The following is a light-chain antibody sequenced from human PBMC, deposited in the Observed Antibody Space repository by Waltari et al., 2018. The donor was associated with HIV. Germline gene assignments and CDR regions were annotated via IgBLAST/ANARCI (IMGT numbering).Light chain of an antibody. Sequence: DIVLTQPPGTLSLSPGERATLSCRASQSVSSSYLAWYQQKPGQTPRLLIYDASNRATGIPDRFSGSGSGTDFTLTISRLEPEDFAVYSCQQYGSSPYTFGQGTKLEIK. J-gene: IGKJ2*01. V-gene: IGKV3-20*01. CDR2: DAS. CDR1: QSVSSSY. CDR3: QQYGSSPYT.